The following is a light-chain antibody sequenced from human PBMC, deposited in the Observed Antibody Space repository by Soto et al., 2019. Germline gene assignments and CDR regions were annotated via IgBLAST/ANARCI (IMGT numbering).Light chain of an antibody. Sequence: QSALTQPPSASGSPGQSVTASCTGTSSDVGGYNFVSWYQLHPGKAPKLMIYEVNKRPSGVPARFSGSKSGNTASLTVSGLQAEDEADYYCSSYAGSNIVFGGGTKLTVL. CDR1: SSDVGGYNF. CDR3: SSYAGSNIV. J-gene: IGLJ2*01. CDR2: EVN. V-gene: IGLV2-8*01.